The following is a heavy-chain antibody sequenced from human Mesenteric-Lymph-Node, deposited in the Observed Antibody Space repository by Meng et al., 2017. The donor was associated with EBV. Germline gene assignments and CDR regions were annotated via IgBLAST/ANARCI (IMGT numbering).Heavy chain of an antibody. CDR1: GGSVSSGGYS. CDR3: ARRGIAEGFDF. CDR2: IYHFGSP. Sequence: HLRASGSCLVNPSQTLSLTCAVSGGSVSSGGYSWSWIRQPPGKGLEWIGYIYHFGSPNYNPSLKSRVTISVDRSKNQFSLNLTSMTAADTAVYYCARRGIAEGFDFWGQGTLVTVSS. V-gene: IGHV4-30-2*01. J-gene: IGHJ4*02.